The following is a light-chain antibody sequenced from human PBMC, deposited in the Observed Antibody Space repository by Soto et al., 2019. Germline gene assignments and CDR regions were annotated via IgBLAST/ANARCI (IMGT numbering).Light chain of an antibody. CDR2: KAS. CDR1: QTISSW. J-gene: IGKJ1*01. Sequence: IHMTQSPSTRSVSVLGRVGTSCLASQTISSWLAWYQQKPGKAPKLLIYKASTLKSGVPSRFSGSGSGTEFTLTITSLQSQDFAVYYCQQHHSWPRTFGQGTKVDIK. V-gene: IGKV1-5*03. CDR3: QQHHSWPRT.